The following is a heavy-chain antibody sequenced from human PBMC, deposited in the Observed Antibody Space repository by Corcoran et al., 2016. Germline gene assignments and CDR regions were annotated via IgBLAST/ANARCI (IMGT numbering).Heavy chain of an antibody. CDR3: ARGKAREVQWELLGYYYYGMDV. V-gene: IGHV1-8*01. D-gene: IGHD1-26*01. J-gene: IGHJ6*02. Sequence: QVQLVQSGAEVKKPGASVKVSCKASGYTFTSYDINWVRQATGQGLEWMGWMNPNSGNTGYAQKFQGRVTMTRNTSISTAYMELSSLRSEDTAVYYCARGKAREVQWELLGYYYYGMDVWGQGTTVTVSS. CDR2: MNPNSGNT. CDR1: GYTFTSYD.